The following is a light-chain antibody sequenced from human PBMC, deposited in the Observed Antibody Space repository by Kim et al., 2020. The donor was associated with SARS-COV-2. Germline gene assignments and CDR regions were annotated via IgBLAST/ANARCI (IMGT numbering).Light chain of an antibody. CDR3: QQYGSSPYT. Sequence: EIVLTQSPGTLSLSPGERATLSCRASQSVSSSYLAWYQQKPGQAPRLLIYGASSRATGIPDRFSGSGSGTDFTLTISRLEPEDFAVYYCQQYGSSPYTIGQGSMLEIK. J-gene: IGKJ2*01. CDR2: GAS. CDR1: QSVSSSY. V-gene: IGKV3-20*01.